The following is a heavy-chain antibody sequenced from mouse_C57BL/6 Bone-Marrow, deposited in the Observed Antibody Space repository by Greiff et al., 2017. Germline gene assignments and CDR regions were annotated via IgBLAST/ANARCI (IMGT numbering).Heavy chain of an antibody. CDR1: GFTFSSYG. J-gene: IGHJ1*03. CDR2: ISSGGSYT. Sequence: EVMLVESGGDLVKPGGSLKLSCAASGFTFSSYGMSWVRQTPDKRLEWVATISSGGSYTYYPDSVKGRFTISRDNAKNTLYLQMSSLKSEDTAMYYCARHGDGSSYVPYWYFDVWGTGTTVTVSS. CDR3: ARHGDGSSYVPYWYFDV. D-gene: IGHD1-1*01. V-gene: IGHV5-6*01.